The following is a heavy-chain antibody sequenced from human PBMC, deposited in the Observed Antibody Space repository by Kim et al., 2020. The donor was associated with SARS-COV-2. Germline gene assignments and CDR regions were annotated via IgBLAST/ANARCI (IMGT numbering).Heavy chain of an antibody. Sequence: SETLSLTCAVFGGAFSDFSWMWIRQSSGKGLEWIGEINQSGNTNYNPALKSRVTISLDTSKNQLSLKVTSVTAADTAIYYCARGSVGVVPSPVLGLGPFWKDHYVDVWDKGATVTVS. CDR2: INQSGNT. D-gene: IGHD2-15*01. CDR3: ARGSVGVVPSPVLGLGPFWKDHYVDV. J-gene: IGHJ6*03. CDR1: GGAFSDFS. V-gene: IGHV4-34*01.